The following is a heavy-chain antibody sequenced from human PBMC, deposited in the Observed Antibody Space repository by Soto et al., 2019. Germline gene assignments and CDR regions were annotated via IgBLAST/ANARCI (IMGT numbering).Heavy chain of an antibody. Sequence: PSETLSLTCAVYGGSFSGYYWSWVRQPPGKGLEWIGEINHSGSTNYNPSLKSRVTISVDTSKNQFSLKLSSVTAADTAVYYCARVDIKDAFDIWGQGTMVTVSS. CDR2: INHSGST. D-gene: IGHD5-12*01. V-gene: IGHV4-34*01. CDR1: GGSFSGYY. CDR3: ARVDIKDAFDI. J-gene: IGHJ3*02.